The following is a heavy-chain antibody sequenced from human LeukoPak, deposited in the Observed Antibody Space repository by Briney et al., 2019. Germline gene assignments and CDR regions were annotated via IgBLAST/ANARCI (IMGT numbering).Heavy chain of an antibody. CDR3: ARDPGVVAFHYFDF. Sequence: GGSLRLSCAASGFTFSSHAMAWVRQAPGKGLEWVSAIGGLGSSTYYGDSVKGRFTISRDNSKNTVYLQMDSLRVEDTAVYYCARDPGVVAFHYFDFWGQGTLFTVSS. CDR1: GFTFSSHA. V-gene: IGHV3-23*01. CDR2: IGGLGSST. D-gene: IGHD3-3*01. J-gene: IGHJ4*02.